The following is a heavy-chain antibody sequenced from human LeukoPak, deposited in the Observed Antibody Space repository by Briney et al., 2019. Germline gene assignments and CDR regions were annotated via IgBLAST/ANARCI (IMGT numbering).Heavy chain of an antibody. D-gene: IGHD2-2*01. J-gene: IGHJ5*02. V-gene: IGHV3-7*03. CDR3: AKSPVPVARGDWFDP. CDR1: GFTFRNYW. CDR2: IKQDGSLK. Sequence: GGSLRLSCAASGFTFRNYWMSWVRQAPGKGLEWVANIKQDGSLKYYVDSLKGRFTISRDNAKTSVYLQMSSLRAEDTAVYYCAKSPVPVARGDWFDPWGQGTLVTVSS.